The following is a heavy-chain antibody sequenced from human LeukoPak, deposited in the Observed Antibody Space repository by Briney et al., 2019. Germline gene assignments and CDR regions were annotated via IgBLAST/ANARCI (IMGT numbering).Heavy chain of an antibody. V-gene: IGHV4-39*01. Sequence: SETLSLTCTVSGGSISSSSYYWGWIRQPPGTGLEWIGSIYYSGSTYYNPSLKSRVTISVDTSKDQFSLKLSSVTAADTAVYYCARHTARLSNWFAPWGQGPLVTVSS. J-gene: IGHJ5*02. CDR3: ARHTARLSNWFAP. CDR2: IYYSGST. D-gene: IGHD6-6*01. CDR1: GGSISSSSYY.